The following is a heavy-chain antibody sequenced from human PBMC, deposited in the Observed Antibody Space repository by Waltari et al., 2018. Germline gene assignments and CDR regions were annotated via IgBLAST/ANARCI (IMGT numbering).Heavy chain of an antibody. CDR2: ISYSGAT. V-gene: IGHV4-39*01. D-gene: IGHD3-16*01. Sequence: ASIGQPPGKGLGWTATISYSGATYNNPSLKSRVTISVDTSKNQFSLKLSSVTAADTAVYYCATYIGASIGTAAFDVWGQGTMVTVSS. CDR3: ATYIGASIGTAAFDV. J-gene: IGHJ3*01.